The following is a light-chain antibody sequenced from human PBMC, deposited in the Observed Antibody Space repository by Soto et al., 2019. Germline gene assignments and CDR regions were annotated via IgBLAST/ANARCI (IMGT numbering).Light chain of an antibody. V-gene: IGKV1-39*01. CDR3: QQSFGTPT. CDR2: SAS. J-gene: IGKJ5*01. CDR1: QRINIY. Sequence: DIQMTQSPSSLSTSVGDRVTITCRASQRINIYLNWYRQKPGKAPELLIYSASNLQSGVPSRFSGSGSGTDFTLTISSLQPEDFATYYCQQSFGTPTFGQGTRLEIK.